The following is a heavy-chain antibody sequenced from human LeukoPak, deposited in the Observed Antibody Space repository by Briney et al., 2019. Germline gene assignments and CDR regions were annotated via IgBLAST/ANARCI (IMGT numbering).Heavy chain of an antibody. J-gene: IGHJ6*02. CDR1: GYTFTGYY. CDR2: INPNSGGT. D-gene: IGHD5/OR15-5a*01. CDR3: ARSRSPYYYYGMDA. V-gene: IGHV1-2*02. Sequence: GASVKVSCKASGYTFTGYYMHWVRQAPGQGLEWMGWINPNSGGTNYAQKFQGRVTMTRDTSISTAYMELSRLRSDDTAVYYCARSRSPYYYYGMDAWGQGTTVTVSS.